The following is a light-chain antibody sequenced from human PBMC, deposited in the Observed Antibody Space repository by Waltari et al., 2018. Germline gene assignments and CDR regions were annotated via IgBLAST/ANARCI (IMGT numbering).Light chain of an antibody. Sequence: EIVLTQSPGTLSLSPGERATLSCWASQSVGKYLAWYQQKPGRAPRLLIYHTSNRATGIPDRFSGSGSGTDFSLTISRLEPEDFAVYYCQHYVRLPATFGQGTKVEIK. V-gene: IGKV3-20*01. J-gene: IGKJ1*01. CDR2: HTS. CDR3: QHYVRLPAT. CDR1: QSVGKY.